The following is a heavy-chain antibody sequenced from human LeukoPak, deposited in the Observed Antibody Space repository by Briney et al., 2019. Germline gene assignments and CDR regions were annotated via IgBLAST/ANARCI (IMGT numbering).Heavy chain of an antibody. CDR2: IKQDGSEK. V-gene: IGHV3-7*03. Sequence: GGSLRLSCAASGFTFSTYWMNWVRQAPGKGLEGVANIKQDGSEKYYGDPGKGRFTLSRDSAKNSLYLQMNSLRAEDTAVYYCARAEWSNWYFDLWGRGTLVTVSS. CDR3: ARAEWSNWYFDL. D-gene: IGHD3-3*01. J-gene: IGHJ2*01. CDR1: GFTFSTYW.